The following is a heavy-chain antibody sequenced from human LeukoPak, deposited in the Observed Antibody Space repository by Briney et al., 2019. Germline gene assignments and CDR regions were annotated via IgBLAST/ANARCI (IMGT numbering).Heavy chain of an antibody. Sequence: SETLSLTCTVSGGSISSYYWSWIRQPPGKGLEWIGYIYYSGSTNYNPSLKSRVTISVDKSKNQFSLKLSSVTAADTAVYYCARDGAAGVPNFDYWGQGTLVTVSS. J-gene: IGHJ4*02. V-gene: IGHV4-59*12. CDR1: GGSISSYY. CDR3: ARDGAAGVPNFDY. D-gene: IGHD6-13*01. CDR2: IYYSGST.